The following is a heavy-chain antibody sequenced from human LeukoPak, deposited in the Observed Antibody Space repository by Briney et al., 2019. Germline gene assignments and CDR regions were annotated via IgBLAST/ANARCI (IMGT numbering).Heavy chain of an antibody. CDR3: ARGDIVVVVAATPIFADY. D-gene: IGHD2-15*01. Sequence: ASVKVSCKASGYTFTGYYMYRVRQAPGQGLEWMGWINPNSGGTNYAQKFQGWVTMTRDTSISTAYMELSRLRSDDTAVYYCARGDIVVVVAATPIFADYWGQGTLVTVSS. V-gene: IGHV1-2*04. CDR2: INPNSGGT. J-gene: IGHJ4*02. CDR1: GYTFTGYY.